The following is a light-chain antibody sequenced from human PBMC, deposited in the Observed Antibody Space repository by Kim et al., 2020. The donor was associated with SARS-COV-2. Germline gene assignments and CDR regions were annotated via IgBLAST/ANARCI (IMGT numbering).Light chain of an antibody. Sequence: SASVEDRVTVTCRARQSISSYLNWYQQKPGKAPKLLIYAASSLQSGVPSRFSGSGSGTDFTLPISSLQPEDFATYYCQQSYSTPYTFGQGTKLEI. J-gene: IGKJ2*01. CDR3: QQSYSTPYT. CDR2: AAS. CDR1: QSISSY. V-gene: IGKV1-39*01.